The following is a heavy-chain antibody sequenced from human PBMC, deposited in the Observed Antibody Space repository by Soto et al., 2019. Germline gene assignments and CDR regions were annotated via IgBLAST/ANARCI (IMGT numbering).Heavy chain of an antibody. V-gene: IGHV5-51*01. CDR1: GYSFTSYW. CDR3: ALHFWSGYYIKKYYYYGMDV. D-gene: IGHD3-3*02. CDR2: IYPGDSDT. Sequence: PGESLKISCKGSGYSFTSYWIGWVRQMPGKGLEWMGIIYPGDSDTRYSPSFQGQVTISADKSISTAYLQWSSLKASDTAMYYCALHFWSGYYIKKYYYYGMDVWGQGTTVPVSS. J-gene: IGHJ6*02.